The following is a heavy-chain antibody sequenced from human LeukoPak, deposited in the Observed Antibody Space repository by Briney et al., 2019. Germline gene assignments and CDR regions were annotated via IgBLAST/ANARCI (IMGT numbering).Heavy chain of an antibody. V-gene: IGHV3-33*01. J-gene: IGHJ4*02. CDR2: IWYDGSNK. CDR3: ARRARVGASGDY. CDR1: GFTFSSYG. Sequence: GGSLRLSCAASGFTFSSYGMHWVRQAPGKGLEWVAVIWYDGSNKYYADSVKGRFTISRDNSKNTLYLQMNSLRAEDTAVYYGARRARVGASGDYWGQGTLVTVSS. D-gene: IGHD1-26*01.